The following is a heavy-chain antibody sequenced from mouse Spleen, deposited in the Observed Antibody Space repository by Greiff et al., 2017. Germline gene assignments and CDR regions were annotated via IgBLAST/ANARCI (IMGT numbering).Heavy chain of an antibody. V-gene: IGHV5-9*04. J-gene: IGHJ3*01. CDR3: ARLDYDGFAY. D-gene: IGHD2-4*01. CDR1: GFTFSSYT. CDR2: ISSGGGNT. Sequence: EVKLEESGGGLVKPGGSLKLSCAASGFTFSSYTMSWVRQTPAKRLEWVATISSGGGNTYYPDSVKGRFTISRDNARNTLYLQMSSLRSEDTAMYYCARLDYDGFAYWGQGTLVTVSA.